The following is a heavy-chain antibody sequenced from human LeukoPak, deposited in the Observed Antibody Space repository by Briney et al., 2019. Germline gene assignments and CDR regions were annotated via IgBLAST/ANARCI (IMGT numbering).Heavy chain of an antibody. D-gene: IGHD2-2*01. CDR3: ATPYCSSISCLDVFNM. CDR1: GVSFSDGRYY. CDR2: KYYSGSA. J-gene: IGHJ3*02. V-gene: IGHV4-31*03. Sequence: SQTLSLTCSVSGVSFSDGRYYWTWSRQHRGKGLEWIVYKYYSGSAKDNPALKSRLTSSINTKKNHFSLHLSSVTAADTATYYCATPYCSSISCLDVFNMWGQGTRVTVSP.